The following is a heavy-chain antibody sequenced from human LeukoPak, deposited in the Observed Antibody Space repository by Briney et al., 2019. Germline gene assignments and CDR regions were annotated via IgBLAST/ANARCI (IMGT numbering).Heavy chain of an antibody. CDR3: QGYSSGWSVFGYAFDI. Sequence: SETLSLTCTVSGGSISRGDYFWSWIRQPPGKGLEWIGYIYYSGSTYYHPSLKSRVTISVDTSKYQFSLKLSSVTAADTAVYYCQGYSSGWSVFGYAFDIWGQGTMVTVSS. D-gene: IGHD6-19*01. CDR2: IYYSGST. J-gene: IGHJ3*02. V-gene: IGHV4-30-4*08. CDR1: GGSISRGDYF.